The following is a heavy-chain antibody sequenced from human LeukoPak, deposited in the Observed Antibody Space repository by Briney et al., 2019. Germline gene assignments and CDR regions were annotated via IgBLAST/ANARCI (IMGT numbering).Heavy chain of an antibody. Sequence: GGSLRLSCAASGFTFDDYGMSWVRQAPGKGLEWVSGINWNGGSTGYADSVKGPFTISRDNAKNSLYLQMNSLRAEDTALYYCARELGDGYILFYFDYWGQGTLVTVSS. V-gene: IGHV3-20*04. CDR3: ARELGDGYILFYFDY. D-gene: IGHD5-24*01. CDR2: INWNGGST. CDR1: GFTFDDYG. J-gene: IGHJ4*02.